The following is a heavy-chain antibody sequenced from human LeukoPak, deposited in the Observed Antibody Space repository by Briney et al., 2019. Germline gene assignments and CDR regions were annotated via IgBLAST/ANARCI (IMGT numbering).Heavy chain of an antibody. CDR3: ARALWFGESYDAFDI. V-gene: IGHV3-53*01. CDR2: IYSGDST. Sequence: PGGSLRLSCAASGFTVSSNSMSWVRRAPGKGLEWVSVIYSGDSTYYADSVKGRFAISRDNSKNTLYLQMNSLRAEDTAVYYCARALWFGESYDAFDIWGQGTMVTVSS. D-gene: IGHD3-10*01. CDR1: GFTVSSNS. J-gene: IGHJ3*02.